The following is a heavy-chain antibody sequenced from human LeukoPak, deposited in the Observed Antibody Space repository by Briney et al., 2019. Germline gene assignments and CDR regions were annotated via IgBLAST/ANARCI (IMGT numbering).Heavy chain of an antibody. CDR2: MNPNSGNT. D-gene: IGHD1-26*01. CDR3: ARGVEAKDFDY. Sequence: GASVKVSCKASGYTFTSYGISWVRQAPGQGLEWMGWMNPNSGNTGYAQKFQGRVTMTRNTSISTAYMELSSLRSEDTAVYYCARGVEAKDFDYWGQGTLVTVSS. CDR1: GYTFTSYG. V-gene: IGHV1-8*02. J-gene: IGHJ4*02.